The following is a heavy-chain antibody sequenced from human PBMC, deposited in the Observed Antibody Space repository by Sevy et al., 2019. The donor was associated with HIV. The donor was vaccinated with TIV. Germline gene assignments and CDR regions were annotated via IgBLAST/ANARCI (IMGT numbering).Heavy chain of an antibody. J-gene: IGHJ6*02. CDR2: IHSGGKI. Sequence: GGSLRLSCAASGFSVSSNYMSWVRQAPGKGPEWVSVIHSGGKISYADSVQGRFTISRDNSKNTLYLQMNSLRAEDTAVYYCAREDIVLGEDNYYGIVVWGQGTTVTVSS. D-gene: IGHD2-15*01. CDR1: GFSVSSNY. V-gene: IGHV3-53*01. CDR3: AREDIVLGEDNYYGIVV.